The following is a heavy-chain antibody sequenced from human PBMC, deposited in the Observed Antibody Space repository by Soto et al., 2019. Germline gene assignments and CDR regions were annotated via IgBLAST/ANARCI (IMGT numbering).Heavy chain of an antibody. CDR3: ARGVRMEQLFMDY. V-gene: IGHV4-59*01. Sequence: SETLSLPCTVSGGSISSYYWSWIRQPPGKGLEWIGYIYYSGSTNYNPSLKSRVTRSVDTSKNPFSLKLSSVTAADTAVYYCARGVRMEQLFMDYWGQGTLVTVSS. CDR2: IYYSGST. J-gene: IGHJ4*02. CDR1: GGSISSYY. D-gene: IGHD1-1*01.